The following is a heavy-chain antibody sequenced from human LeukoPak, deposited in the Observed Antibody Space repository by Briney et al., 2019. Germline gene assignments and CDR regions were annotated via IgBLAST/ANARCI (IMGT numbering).Heavy chain of an antibody. V-gene: IGHV3-30*18. Sequence: GGSLRLSCAASGFTFSSYGMHWVRQAPGKGLEWVAVISYDGSNKYYADSVKGRFTISRDNSKNTLYLQMNSLRAEDTAVYYCAKDLRHYYGSGSYYNDWFDPWGQGTLVTVSS. J-gene: IGHJ5*02. CDR1: GFTFSSYG. CDR3: AKDLRHYYGSGSYYNDWFDP. D-gene: IGHD3-10*01. CDR2: ISYDGSNK.